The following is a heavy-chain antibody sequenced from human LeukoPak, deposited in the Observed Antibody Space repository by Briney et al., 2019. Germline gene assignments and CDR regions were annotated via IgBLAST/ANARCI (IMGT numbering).Heavy chain of an antibody. D-gene: IGHD3-10*01. Sequence: DSVKGRFTISRDNSKNTLYLQMNSLRAEDTAVYYCARDKRFGELLTPCYYYTMDVWGQGTTVTVSS. V-gene: IGHV3-30*01. CDR3: ARDKRFGELLTPCYYYTMDV. J-gene: IGHJ6*02.